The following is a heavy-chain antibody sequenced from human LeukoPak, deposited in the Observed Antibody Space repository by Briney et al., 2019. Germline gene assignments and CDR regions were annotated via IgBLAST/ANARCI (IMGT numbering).Heavy chain of an antibody. V-gene: IGHV4-59*11. J-gene: IGHJ4*02. CDR1: GGSISNHY. CDR3: ARVTGGDGYFFAY. D-gene: IGHD5-24*01. Sequence: SETLSLTCNVSGGSISNHYWSWIRQPPGKGQEWIGNIYYTGSTNYNPSLKSRVTILVDTSKNQFSLNLRSVTAADTAVYYCARVTGGDGYFFAYWGQGTLVTVSS. CDR2: IYYTGST.